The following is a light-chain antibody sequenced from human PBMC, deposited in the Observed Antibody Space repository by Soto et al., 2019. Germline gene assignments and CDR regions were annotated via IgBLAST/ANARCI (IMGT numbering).Light chain of an antibody. CDR2: AAS. J-gene: IGKJ1*01. Sequence: DIQMTQSPSSVSASVGDRVTITCRASQAISTWLAWYQQKPGKAPKLLIYAASNLQTGVPSRFSGSGSGTDFTLTISSLQPEYFATYYGQQANSFPRTFGQGTKVEIK. V-gene: IGKV1D-12*01. CDR1: QAISTW. CDR3: QQANSFPRT.